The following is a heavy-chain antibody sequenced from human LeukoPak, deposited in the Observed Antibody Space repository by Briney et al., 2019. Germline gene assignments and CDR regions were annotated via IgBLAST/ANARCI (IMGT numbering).Heavy chain of an antibody. Sequence: GGSLRLSCAASGYTVSTNNRSWVREAPGKGLEWVSVIYSGGSTYYADSVKGRFTISRDNPKNTLYLQMNSLRAEDAAVYYCTRPSYDSSVSGVVYWGQGTLVTVSS. J-gene: IGHJ4*02. V-gene: IGHV3-53*01. CDR3: TRPSYDSSVSGVVY. CDR2: IYSGGST. D-gene: IGHD3-22*01. CDR1: GYTVSTNN.